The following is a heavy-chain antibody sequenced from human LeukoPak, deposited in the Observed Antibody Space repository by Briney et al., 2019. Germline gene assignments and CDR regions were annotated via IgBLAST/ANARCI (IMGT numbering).Heavy chain of an antibody. J-gene: IGHJ4*02. Sequence: EASVKVSCKASGYTFTGYHIHWVRQAPGQGLEWMGRINPYSGDTNFAQKFQGRVTMTRDTSITTAYMDLSSLTPDDMAVYFCARDQGSLTRSWYTGYWGQGTQVTAPS. D-gene: IGHD6-13*01. CDR3: ARDQGSLTRSWYTGY. V-gene: IGHV1-2*06. CDR2: INPYSGDT. CDR1: GYTFTGYH.